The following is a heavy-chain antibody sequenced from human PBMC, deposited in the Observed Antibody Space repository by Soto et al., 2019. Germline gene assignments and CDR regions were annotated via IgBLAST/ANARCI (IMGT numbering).Heavy chain of an antibody. V-gene: IGHV3-33*01. J-gene: IGHJ4*02. Sequence: PGGSLRLSCAASRFTFSSYGMHWVRQAPGKGLEWVAVIWYDGSNKYYADSVKGRFTISRDNSKNTLYLQMNSLRAEDAAVYYCAREEYSSSFDYWGQGTQVTVSS. CDR2: IWYDGSNK. CDR1: RFTFSSYG. D-gene: IGHD6-6*01. CDR3: AREEYSSSFDY.